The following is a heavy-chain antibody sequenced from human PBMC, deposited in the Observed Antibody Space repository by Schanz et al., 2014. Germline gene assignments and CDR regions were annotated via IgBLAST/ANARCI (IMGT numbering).Heavy chain of an antibody. CDR3: ARVHIATYHYNSPGAFDI. CDR1: GYIFGSHG. CDR2: INAHTGNT. Sequence: QLMQSGSEVRKPGASVKVSCKASGYIFGSHGMTWVRQAPGQGPELMGWINAHTGNTQYAQKFHGRVTMTRDTVTTTVHLERTRLRADDTAIYYCARVHIATYHYNSPGAFDIWGQGTRVTVSS. J-gene: IGHJ3*02. V-gene: IGHV1-18*01. D-gene: IGHD3-10*01.